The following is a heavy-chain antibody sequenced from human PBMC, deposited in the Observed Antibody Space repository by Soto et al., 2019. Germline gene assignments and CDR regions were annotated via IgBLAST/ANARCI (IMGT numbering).Heavy chain of an antibody. Sequence: QVQLQESGPGLVKPSQTLSLTCTVSGGSISSGGYYWSWIRQHPGKGLEWIGYIYYSGTTYYNPSLPSRVTISVDTSKNKFSLKLTSVTAADTAVYYCASTYYNATTGPFDYWGQGTLVTVSS. CDR3: ASTYYNATTGPFDY. D-gene: IGHD3-22*01. V-gene: IGHV4-31*03. CDR2: IYYSGTT. J-gene: IGHJ4*02. CDR1: GGSISSGGYY.